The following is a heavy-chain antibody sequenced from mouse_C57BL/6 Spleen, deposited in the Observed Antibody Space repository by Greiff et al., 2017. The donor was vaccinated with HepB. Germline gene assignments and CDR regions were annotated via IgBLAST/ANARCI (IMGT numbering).Heavy chain of an antibody. CDR1: GYTFTSYW. V-gene: IGHV1-69*01. D-gene: IGHD2-1*01. CDR2: IDPSDSYT. Sequence: QVQLQQPGAELVMPGASVKLSCKASGYTFTSYWMHWVKQRPGQGLEWIGEIDPSDSYTNYNQKFKGKSTLTVDKSSSTAYMQLSSLTSEDSAVYYGARNYGNYVGDMDYWGQGTSVTVSS. CDR3: ARNYGNYVGDMDY. J-gene: IGHJ4*01.